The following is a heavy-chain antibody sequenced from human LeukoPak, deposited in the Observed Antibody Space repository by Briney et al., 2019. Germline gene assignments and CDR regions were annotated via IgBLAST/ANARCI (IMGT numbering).Heavy chain of an antibody. CDR3: ARHGPGYSSSWYLPIAANYYYYYYMDV. V-gene: IGHV4-34*01. CDR2: INHSGST. J-gene: IGHJ6*03. CDR1: GGSFSGYY. Sequence: NPSETLSLTCAVYGGSFSGYYWSWIRQPPGKGLEWIGEINHSGSTNYNPSLKSRVTISVDTSKNQFSLKLSSVTAADTAVYYCARHGPGYSSSWYLPIAANYYYYYYMDVWGKGTTVTISS. D-gene: IGHD6-13*01.